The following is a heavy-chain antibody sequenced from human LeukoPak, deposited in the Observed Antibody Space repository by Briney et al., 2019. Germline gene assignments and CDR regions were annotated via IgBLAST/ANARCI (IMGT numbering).Heavy chain of an antibody. CDR1: GYTFTGYY. J-gene: IGHJ3*02. Sequence: ASVKVSCKASGYTFTGYYMHWVRQAPGQGLEWMGRINPNSGGTNYAQKFQGRVIMTRDTSISTAYMELSRLRSDDTAVYYCAREGYYDSSGYYTADAFDIWGQGTMVTVSS. CDR2: INPNSGGT. D-gene: IGHD3-22*01. V-gene: IGHV1-2*06. CDR3: AREGYYDSSGYYTADAFDI.